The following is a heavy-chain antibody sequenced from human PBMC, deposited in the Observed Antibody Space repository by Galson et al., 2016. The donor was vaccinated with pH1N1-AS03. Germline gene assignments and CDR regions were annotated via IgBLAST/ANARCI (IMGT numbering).Heavy chain of an antibody. D-gene: IGHD2/OR15-2a*01. CDR3: AKDLHFYDSYYLYY. V-gene: IGHV3-30*18. J-gene: IGHJ4*02. CDR2: MSYDGSTK. Sequence: SLRLSCAASGFTFNRHAMHWVRQAPGKGLEWVAIMSYDGSTKYYTDSVRDRFTISRDNSKKTLYLHMSSLRAEDTAVYYCAKDLHFYDSYYLYYWGRGTLVIVSS. CDR1: GFTFNRHA.